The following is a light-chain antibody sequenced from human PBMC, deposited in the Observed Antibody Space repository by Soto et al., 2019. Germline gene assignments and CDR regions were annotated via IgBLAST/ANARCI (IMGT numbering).Light chain of an antibody. CDR2: GAS. CDR3: QQYGMT. CDR1: QSVSSSY. V-gene: IGKV3-20*01. Sequence: EIVLTQSPGTLSLSPGERATLSCRASQSVSSSYLAWYQQKPGQAPRLLISGASSRATGIPDRFSGSGSGTDFTVTISRLEPEDFAVYYCQQYGMTFGQGTKVEI. J-gene: IGKJ1*01.